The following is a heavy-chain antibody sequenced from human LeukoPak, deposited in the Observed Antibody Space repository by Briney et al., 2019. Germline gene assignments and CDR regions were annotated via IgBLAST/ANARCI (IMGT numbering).Heavy chain of an antibody. CDR3: VTGHYDSRMYLAL. D-gene: IGHD3-16*01. CDR2: IKIDRSLA. CDR1: GFTFSTYW. V-gene: IGHV3-74*01. J-gene: IGHJ2*01. Sequence: PGGSLRLSCTASGFTFSTYWIHWVRQPPGKGLVWVSQIKIDRSLASYADSVKGRFTISRDNAKNTLYLQMNSLGTEDTAVYYCVTGHYDSRMYLALWSRGTLLSV.